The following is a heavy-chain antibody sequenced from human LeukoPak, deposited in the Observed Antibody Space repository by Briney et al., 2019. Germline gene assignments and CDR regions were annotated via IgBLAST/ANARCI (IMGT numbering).Heavy chain of an antibody. CDR3: ARGTVTMVDY. J-gene: IGHJ4*02. Sequence: GGSLRLSCAASGFAVSSNYMSWVRQAPGRGLEWVSVIYSGGSTYYADSVKGRFTISRDNSKNTLFLRMNSLRAGDTAVYYCARGTVTMVDYWGRGTLVTVSS. D-gene: IGHD3-10*01. V-gene: IGHV3-66*01. CDR2: IYSGGST. CDR1: GFAVSSNY.